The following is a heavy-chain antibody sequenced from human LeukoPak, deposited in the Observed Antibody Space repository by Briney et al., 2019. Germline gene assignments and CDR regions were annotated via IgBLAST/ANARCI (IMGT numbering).Heavy chain of an antibody. D-gene: IGHD5-18*01. CDR1: GFTFSSYS. Sequence: GGSLRLSCVASGFTFSSYSMNWVRQAPGKGLEWVSSISSSSSYIYYADSVKGRFTISRDNAKNSLYLQMNSLRAEDTAVYYCASIIGGYSYGFDYWGQGTLVTVSS. J-gene: IGHJ4*02. CDR2: ISSSSSYI. CDR3: ASIIGGYSYGFDY. V-gene: IGHV3-21*01.